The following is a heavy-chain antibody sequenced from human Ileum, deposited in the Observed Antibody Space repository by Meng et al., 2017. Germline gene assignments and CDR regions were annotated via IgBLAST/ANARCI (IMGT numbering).Heavy chain of an antibody. D-gene: IGHD6-19*01. CDR2: INWNGGSI. CDR1: GFTFNEYG. Sequence: GESLKISCAASGFTFNEYGMSWVRQAPGKGLEWVSGINWNGGSIGYVDSVKGRFTISRDNAKNSLYLQMNSLRGEDTALYYCARTRYSSGWYMEEFEHWGQGTLVTVSS. CDR3: ARTRYSSGWYMEEFEH. V-gene: IGHV3-20*04. J-gene: IGHJ4*02.